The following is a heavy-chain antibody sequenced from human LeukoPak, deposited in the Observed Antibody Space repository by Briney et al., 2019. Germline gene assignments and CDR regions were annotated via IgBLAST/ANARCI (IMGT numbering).Heavy chain of an antibody. J-gene: IGHJ5*02. CDR2: IYYSGST. D-gene: IGHD3-3*01. CDR3: ARHEYDFWSGYYSWFDP. Sequence: PSETLSLTCTVSGGSISSYYWSWIRQPPGKGLEWIGYIYYSGSTNYNPSLKSRVTISVDTSKNQFSLKLSSVTAADTAVYYCARHEYDFWSGYYSWFDPWGQGTLVTVSS. V-gene: IGHV4-59*08. CDR1: GGSISSYY.